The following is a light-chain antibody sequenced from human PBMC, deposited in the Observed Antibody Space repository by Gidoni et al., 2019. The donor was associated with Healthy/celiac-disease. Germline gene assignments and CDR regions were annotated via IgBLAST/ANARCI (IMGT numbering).Light chain of an antibody. Sequence: EIVWTQSPATLSLSPGARATISCRARQSVSSYLAWYQQKPCQAPRLLIYDASNRATGIPARFSGSGSGTDFTLTISCLEPEDFAVYYCQQRSNPITFGQGTRLEIK. CDR2: DAS. CDR3: QQRSNPIT. J-gene: IGKJ5*01. CDR1: QSVSSY. V-gene: IGKV3-11*01.